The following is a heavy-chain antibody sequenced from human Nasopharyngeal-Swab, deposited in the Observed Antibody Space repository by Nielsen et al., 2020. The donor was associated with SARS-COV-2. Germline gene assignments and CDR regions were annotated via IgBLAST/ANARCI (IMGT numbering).Heavy chain of an antibody. V-gene: IGHV1-18*04. J-gene: IGHJ6*03. Sequence: ASVKVSCKASNYTFIDYGISWVRQAPGQGLEWMGWISAYSGKTDYAQKFQDRVTMNTDTSTSTAYMELRTLRSDDTAVYYCATDGPLRAYYMDVWGKGTTVSVSS. CDR3: ATDGPLRAYYMDV. CDR1: NYTFIDYG. CDR2: ISAYSGKT.